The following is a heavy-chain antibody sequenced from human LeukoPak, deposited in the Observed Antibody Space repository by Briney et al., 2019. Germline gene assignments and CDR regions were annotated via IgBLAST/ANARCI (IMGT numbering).Heavy chain of an antibody. J-gene: IGHJ5*02. CDR1: TDSISSYC. CDR2: MCGSGST. D-gene: IGHD4-23*01. V-gene: IGHV4-59*08. CDR3: ATSYDGKTAPYDL. Sequence: PSETLSLTCTVSTDSISSYCCGWVRQRQGKGLEGVGYMCGSGSTDYTPSLTRRVTMSVATSKHQLSMELRFLTAADTAVYYCATSYDGKTAPYDLWGHGTLVTVSS.